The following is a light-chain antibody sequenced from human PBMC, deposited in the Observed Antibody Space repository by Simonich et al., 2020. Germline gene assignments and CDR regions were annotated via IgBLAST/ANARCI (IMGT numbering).Light chain of an antibody. Sequence: QPVLTQPPSASASLGASVTLTCTLSSGYSNDKVDWYQQRPGKGPRFVMRVGTGGIVGAKGDGFPDRFSVLGSGLNRYLTIKNIQEEDESDYHCGADHGSGSNFVVVFGGGTKLTVL. V-gene: IGLV9-49*01. J-gene: IGLJ2*01. CDR3: GADHGSGSNFVVV. CDR1: SGYSNDK. CDR2: VGTGGIVG.